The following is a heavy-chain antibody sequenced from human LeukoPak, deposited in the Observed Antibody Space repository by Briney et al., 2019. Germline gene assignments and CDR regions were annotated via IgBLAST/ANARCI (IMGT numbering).Heavy chain of an antibody. V-gene: IGHV3-64D*06. CDR2: ISSEGKTT. D-gene: IGHD6-13*01. J-gene: IGHJ4*02. CDR1: GFIFSPYA. Sequence: PGGSLRLSCSASGFIFSPYAMHWVRQAPGKGLEYVSSISSEGKTTYYADSVKGRFTISRDNSKNTLYLQMSSLRPEDTAVYSCVKDRWVDHWGQGTLVTVSS. CDR3: VKDRWVDH.